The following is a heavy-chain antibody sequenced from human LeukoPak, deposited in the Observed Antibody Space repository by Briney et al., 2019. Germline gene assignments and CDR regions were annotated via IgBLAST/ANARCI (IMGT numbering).Heavy chain of an antibody. J-gene: IGHJ4*01. Sequence: KTGGSLRLSCAASGFNFGSYTINWVRQAPGKGLEWVSSVSNTNTYYADSVKGRFTISRDNAKNSVFLQMRSLGDEDTALYFCARDDYGDSHFDYWGKGILVTVSS. CDR1: GFNFGSYT. V-gene: IGHV3-21*01. CDR2: VSNTNT. CDR3: ARDDYGDSHFDY. D-gene: IGHD4-17*01.